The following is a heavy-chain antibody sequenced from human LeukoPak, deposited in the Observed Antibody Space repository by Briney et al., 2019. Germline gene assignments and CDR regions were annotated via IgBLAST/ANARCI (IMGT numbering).Heavy chain of an antibody. CDR3: AKCPPYYYYYGMDV. Sequence: PGGSLRLSCAASGFTFSSYAMSWVRQAPGKGLEWVSAISGSGDSTYYADSVKGRFTISRDNSKNTLYLQMNSLRAEDTAVYYCAKCPPYYYYYGMDVWGQGTTVTVSS. V-gene: IGHV3-23*01. J-gene: IGHJ6*02. CDR1: GFTFSSYA. CDR2: ISGSGDST.